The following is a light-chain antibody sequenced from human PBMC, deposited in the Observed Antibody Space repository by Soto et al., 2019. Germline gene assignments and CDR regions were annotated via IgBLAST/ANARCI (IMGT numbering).Light chain of an antibody. CDR2: GAS. CDR1: QSVGSN. J-gene: IGKJ5*01. V-gene: IGKV3-20*01. Sequence: PSTLSAFPSHSSTLPCMASQSVGSNIAWYQQRPGQAPRLLIYGASSRATGIPDRFSGSGSGTDFTLTIIRREDADFAVYYCQHDGTTTLTFRPGTRLDIK. CDR3: QHDGTTTLT.